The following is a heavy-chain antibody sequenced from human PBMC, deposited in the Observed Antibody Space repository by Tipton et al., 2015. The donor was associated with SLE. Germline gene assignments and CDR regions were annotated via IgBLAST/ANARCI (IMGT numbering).Heavy chain of an antibody. Sequence: RSLRLSCATSGFSFNDYGMHWVRQGPGKGLEWVSGISWNSGKKGYADSVKGRFTISRDSSKNTLYLQMNSLRAEDTAVYYCARGSYYYDSSGYLDYWGQGTLVTDSS. J-gene: IGHJ4*02. CDR1: GFSFNDYG. CDR3: ARGSYYYDSSGYLDY. D-gene: IGHD3-22*01. CDR2: ISWNSGKK. V-gene: IGHV3-9*01.